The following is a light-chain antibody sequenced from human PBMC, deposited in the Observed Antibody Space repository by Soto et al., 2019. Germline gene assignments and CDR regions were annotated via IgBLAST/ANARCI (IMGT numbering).Light chain of an antibody. CDR1: QAISTY. Sequence: IRLTQSPSSRSASIGDRVTIPCRASQAISTYLAWYQHKPGKAPKLLLSAASTLQSGVPSRFSGSGSGTDFSLTISSLQPEDFATYYCRHLNSYPAVQFGQGTNVEIK. J-gene: IGKJ1*01. CDR3: RHLNSYPAVQ. V-gene: IGKV1-9*01. CDR2: AAS.